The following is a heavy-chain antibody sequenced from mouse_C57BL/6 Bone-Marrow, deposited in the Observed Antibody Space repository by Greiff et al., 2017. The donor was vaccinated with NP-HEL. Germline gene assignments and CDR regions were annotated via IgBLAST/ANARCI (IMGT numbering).Heavy chain of an antibody. J-gene: IGHJ3*01. CDR2: IHPNSGST. CDR1: GYTFTSYW. D-gene: IGHD2-3*01. V-gene: IGHV1-64*01. Sequence: QVQLQQPGAELVKPGASVKLSCKASGYTFTSYWMHWVKQRPGQGLEWIGMIHPNSGSTNYNEKFKSKATLTVDKSSSTAYMQLSSLTSEDSAVYYCARAIYDGYYVGFGYWGQGTLVTVSA. CDR3: ARAIYDGYYVGFGY.